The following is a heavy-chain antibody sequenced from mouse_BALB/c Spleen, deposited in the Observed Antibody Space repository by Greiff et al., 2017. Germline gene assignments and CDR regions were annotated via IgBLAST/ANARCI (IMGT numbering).Heavy chain of an antibody. J-gene: IGHJ2*01. CDR1: GYTFTDYE. V-gene: IGHV1-15*01. CDR2: IDPDTGGT. Sequence: QVQLQQSGAELVRPGPSVTLSCKASGYTFTDYEMHWVKQTPVHGLEWIGAIDPDTGGTAYNQKFKGKATLTADKSSSTAYMELRSLTSEDSAVYYCTRILDYWGQGTTLTVSS. CDR3: TRILDY.